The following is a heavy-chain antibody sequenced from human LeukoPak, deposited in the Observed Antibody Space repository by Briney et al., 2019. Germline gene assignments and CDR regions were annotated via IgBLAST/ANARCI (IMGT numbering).Heavy chain of an antibody. D-gene: IGHD4-11*01. CDR2: INPNSGGT. V-gene: IGHV1-2*02. CDR1: GYTFAGYY. J-gene: IGHJ4*02. Sequence: ASVKVSCKASGYTFAGYYMHWVRQAPGQGLAWMGWINPNSGGTNYAQKFQGRVTMTRDTSISTAYMELSRLRSDDTAVYYCARSRNVDYSFDYWGQGTLVTVSS. CDR3: ARSRNVDYSFDY.